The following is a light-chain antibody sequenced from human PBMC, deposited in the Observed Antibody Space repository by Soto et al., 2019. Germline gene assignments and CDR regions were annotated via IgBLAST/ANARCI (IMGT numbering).Light chain of an antibody. Sequence: EIVMTQSPATLSVSPGERATLSCRASQSVSSNLAWYQQKPGQAPRLLIYGASSRATGIPDRFSGSGSGTEFTLTISSPQSEDFAVYYCQQYNNWPPWTFGQGTKVDIK. CDR3: QQYNNWPPWT. J-gene: IGKJ1*01. V-gene: IGKV3D-15*01. CDR1: QSVSSN. CDR2: GAS.